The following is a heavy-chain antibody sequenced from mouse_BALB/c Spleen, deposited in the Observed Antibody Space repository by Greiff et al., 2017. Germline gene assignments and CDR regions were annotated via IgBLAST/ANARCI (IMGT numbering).Heavy chain of an antibody. J-gene: IGHJ1*01. CDR1: GYTFTSYW. CDR2: IDPSDSYT. CDR3: TRERSYYWYFDV. Sequence: QVQLQQPGAELVKPGASVKLSCKASGYTFTSYWMHWVKQRPGQGLEWIGEIDPSDSYTNYNQKFKGKATLTADKSSSTAYMELSSLTSEDSAVYYGTRERSYYWYFDVWGAGTTVTVSS. D-gene: IGHD1-1*01. V-gene: IGHV1-69*02.